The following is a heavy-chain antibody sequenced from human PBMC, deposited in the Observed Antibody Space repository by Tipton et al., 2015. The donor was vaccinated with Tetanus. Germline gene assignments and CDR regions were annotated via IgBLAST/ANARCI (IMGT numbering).Heavy chain of an antibody. CDR1: GGSISSGGYY. J-gene: IGHJ3*02. V-gene: IGHV4-31*03. D-gene: IGHD2-21*02. CDR3: ARHIVVVTAPAFDI. CDR2: IYYSGST. Sequence: TLSLTCTVSGGSISSGGYYWSWIRQHPGKGLEWIGYIYYSGSTYYNPSLKSRVTISVDTSKNQFSLKLSSVTAADTAVYYCARHIVVVTAPAFDIWGQGTMVTVSS.